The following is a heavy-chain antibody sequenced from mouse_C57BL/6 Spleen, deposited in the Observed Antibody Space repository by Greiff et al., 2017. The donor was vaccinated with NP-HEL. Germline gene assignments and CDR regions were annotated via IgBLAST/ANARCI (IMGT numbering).Heavy chain of an antibody. CDR3: ARLPNRGYYAMDY. J-gene: IGHJ4*01. CDR2: IYPGDGDT. V-gene: IGHV1-80*01. CDR1: GYAFSSYW. Sequence: VKLQESGAELVKPGASVKISCKASGYAFSSYWMNWVKQRPGKGLEWIGQIYPGDGDTNYNGKFKGKATLTADKSSSTAYMQLSSLTSEDSAVYFCARLPNRGYYAMDYWGQGTSVTVSS.